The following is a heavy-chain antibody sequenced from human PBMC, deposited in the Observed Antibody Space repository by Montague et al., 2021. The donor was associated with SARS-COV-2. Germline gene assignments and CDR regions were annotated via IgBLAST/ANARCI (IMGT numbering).Heavy chain of an antibody. D-gene: IGHD3-22*01. CDR3: ARGRQHFNMIVVVMTGGEYYFDY. V-gene: IGHV4-34*01. CDR1: GGSFSDNY. Sequence: SETLSLTCAVYGGSFSDNYWSWIRKPPGKGLGWIGEINHRGTSNYNPSLKSRVSISVDTSKNQFSLYLGSVTAADTAVYYCARGRQHFNMIVVVMTGGEYYFDYWGQGTLVTVPS. CDR2: INHRGTS. J-gene: IGHJ4*02.